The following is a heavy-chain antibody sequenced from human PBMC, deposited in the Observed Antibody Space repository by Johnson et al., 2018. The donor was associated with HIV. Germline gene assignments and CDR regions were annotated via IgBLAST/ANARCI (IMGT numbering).Heavy chain of an antibody. CDR3: ARDESGYDEGFDAFDI. CDR1: GFTFDTYG. D-gene: IGHD5-12*01. CDR2: ISYDGSNK. V-gene: IGHV3-30*19. Sequence: HVQLVESGGGVVQPGRSLRLSCAASGFTFDTYGMHWVRQAPGKGLEWVAVISYDGSNKYYADSVKGRFTISTDNAKNSLYLQMNSLRVEDTAVYYCARDESGYDEGFDAFDIWGQGTMVTVSS. J-gene: IGHJ3*02.